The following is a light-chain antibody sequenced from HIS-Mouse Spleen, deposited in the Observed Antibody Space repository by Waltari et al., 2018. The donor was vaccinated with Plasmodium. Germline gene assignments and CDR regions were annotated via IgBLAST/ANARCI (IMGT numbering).Light chain of an antibody. Sequence: SYVLTQPPSVSVAPGKTARITCGGNNIGSKSVHWYQQKPGQAPVLVVYDDSDRPSGIPVRFSGSNPGNTATLTISRVEAGDEADYYCQVWDSSSDHRVFGGGTKLTVL. CDR1: NIGSKS. V-gene: IGLV3-21*03. CDR2: DDS. CDR3: QVWDSSSDHRV. J-gene: IGLJ3*02.